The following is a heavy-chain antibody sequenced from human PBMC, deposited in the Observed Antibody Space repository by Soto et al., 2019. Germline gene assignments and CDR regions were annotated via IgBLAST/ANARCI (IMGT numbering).Heavy chain of an antibody. CDR1: GFTFKNYD. CDR3: AREKEDEGSSSLRVYYGMDV. J-gene: IGHJ6*02. CDR2: MSGSSKYI. Sequence: GGSLRLSCAASGFTFKNYDMTWVRQAPGEGLEWVSSMSGSSKYIHYADSVKGRFTISRDNAKNSLYLQMSRLRAEDTAVYYCAREKEDEGSSSLRVYYGMDVWGQGTTVTVSS. V-gene: IGHV3-21*01. D-gene: IGHD6-6*01.